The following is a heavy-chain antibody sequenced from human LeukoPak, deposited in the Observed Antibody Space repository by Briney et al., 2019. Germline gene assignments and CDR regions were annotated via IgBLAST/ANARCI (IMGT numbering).Heavy chain of an antibody. CDR2: IIPIFGTA. D-gene: IGHD6-13*01. CDR3: ARDVGYIAAAGTST. J-gene: IGHJ5*02. Sequence: SVKVSCKASGGTFISYAISWVRQAPGQGLEWMGGIIPIFGTANYAQKFQGRVTITTDESTSTAYMELSSLTSEDTAVYYCARDVGYIAAAGTSTWGQGTLVTVSS. V-gene: IGHV1-69*05. CDR1: GGTFISYA.